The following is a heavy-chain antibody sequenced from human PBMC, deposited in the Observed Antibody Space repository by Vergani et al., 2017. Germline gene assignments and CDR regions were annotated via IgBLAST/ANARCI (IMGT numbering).Heavy chain of an antibody. D-gene: IGHD4-17*01. CDR2: IYYSGST. CDR3: ARESSYVDYGY. Sequence: QVQLQESGPGLVKPSETLSLTCTVSGGSISSYYWSWIRQPPGKGLEWIGYIYYSGSTNYNPSLKSRVTISVDTSKNQFSLKLSSVTAADTAVYYCARESSYVDYGYWGQGTLVTVSS. CDR1: GGSISSYY. J-gene: IGHJ4*02. V-gene: IGHV4-59*01.